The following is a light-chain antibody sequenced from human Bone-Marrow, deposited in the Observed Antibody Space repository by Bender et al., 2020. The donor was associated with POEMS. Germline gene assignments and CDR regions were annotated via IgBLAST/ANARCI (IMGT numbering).Light chain of an antibody. CDR3: SSYATGGALEVL. V-gene: IGLV2-14*01. Sequence: QSALTQPAAMSGSPGQSITISCTGTSSDVGSYYSVSWYQQHPGKAPKLIIYEDTNRPSGVSDRFSGSKSANTASLTISGLHPDDAGDYFCSSYATGGALEVLFGGGTKVVVL. CDR2: EDT. J-gene: IGLJ2*01. CDR1: SSDVGSYYS.